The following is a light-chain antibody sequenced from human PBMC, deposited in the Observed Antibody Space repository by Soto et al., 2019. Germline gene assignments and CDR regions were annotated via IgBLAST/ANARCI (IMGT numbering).Light chain of an antibody. CDR3: QQYGSSPWT. CDR2: GAS. J-gene: IGKJ1*01. V-gene: IGKV3-20*01. CDR1: QSVSSSY. Sequence: EIVLTQSPGTLSLSPGERATLSCRASQSVSSSYLAWYQQKPGQAPRLLIYGASSRATGIPDRFNGGGSGTDFTLTISRLEPEDFVVYYCQQYGSSPWTFGQGTKVEIK.